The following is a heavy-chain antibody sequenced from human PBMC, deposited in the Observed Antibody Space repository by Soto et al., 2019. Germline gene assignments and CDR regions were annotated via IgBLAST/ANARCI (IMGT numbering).Heavy chain of an antibody. CDR1: GFTFSSYG. D-gene: IGHD7-27*01. Sequence: GGSLRLSCAASGFTFSSYGMHWVRQAPGKGLEWVAVIWYDGSNKYYADSVKGRFTISRDNSKNTLYLQMNSLRAEDTAVYYCARDPPSGYFDYWGQGTLVTVSS. J-gene: IGHJ4*02. CDR2: IWYDGSNK. V-gene: IGHV3-33*01. CDR3: ARDPPSGYFDY.